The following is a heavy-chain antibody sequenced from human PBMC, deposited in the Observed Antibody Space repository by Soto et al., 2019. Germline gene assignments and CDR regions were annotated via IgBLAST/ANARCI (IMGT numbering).Heavy chain of an antibody. CDR2: INPSGGST. CDR3: ATNTCYYDSSGYHDY. J-gene: IGHJ4*02. D-gene: IGHD3-22*01. V-gene: IGHV1-46*01. Sequence: QVQLVQSGAEVKKPGASVKVSCKASGYTFTSYYMHWVRQAPGQGLEWMGIINPSGGSTSYAQKFQGRVTMTRDTSTSTVYMELSRLRSEDTAVYYCATNTCYYDSSGYHDYWGQGTLVTVSS. CDR1: GYTFTSYY.